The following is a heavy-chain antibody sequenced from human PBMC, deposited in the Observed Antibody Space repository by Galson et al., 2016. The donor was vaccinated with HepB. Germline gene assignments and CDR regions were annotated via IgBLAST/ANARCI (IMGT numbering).Heavy chain of an antibody. J-gene: IGHJ4*02. V-gene: IGHV1-18*01. CDR1: GYRFSDYG. Sequence: SVKVSCKASGYRFSDYGIIWVRQAPGQGLQWMAWISAYNGEIYYAQNFRDRVTVTTDTSTSTAYMELTSLRSGDTAVYYCARDDGISGWDAVRTMNHFDYWGQGTLVTVSS. CDR3: ARDDGISGWDAVRTMNHFDY. CDR2: ISAYNGEI. D-gene: IGHD6-19*01.